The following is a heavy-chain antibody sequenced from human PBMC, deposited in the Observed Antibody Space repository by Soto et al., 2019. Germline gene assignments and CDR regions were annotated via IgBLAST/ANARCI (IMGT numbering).Heavy chain of an antibody. V-gene: IGHV1-24*01. Sequence: GASVKVSCKVSGYTLTELSMHWVRQAPGKGLEWMGGFDPEDGETIYAQKFQGRVTMTEDTSTDTAYMELSSLGSEDTAVYYCATVIAEFYGMDVWGQGTTVTVSS. CDR1: GYTLTELS. D-gene: IGHD6-13*01. J-gene: IGHJ6*02. CDR3: ATVIAEFYGMDV. CDR2: FDPEDGET.